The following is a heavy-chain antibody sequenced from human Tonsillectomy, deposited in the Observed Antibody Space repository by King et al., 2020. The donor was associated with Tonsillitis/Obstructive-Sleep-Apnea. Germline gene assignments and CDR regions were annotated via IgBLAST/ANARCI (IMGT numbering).Heavy chain of an antibody. Sequence: ITLKESGPTLVKPTQTLTLTCTFSGFSLSTSGVGVGWIRQPPGKALEWLALIYWDDDKRYSPTLKSRLTITKDTSKNQVVLTMTNMDPLDTATYYCTHIRAARRCYYMVVWGKGTTVTVSS. CDR3: THIRAARRCYYMVV. J-gene: IGHJ6*03. D-gene: IGHD6-6*01. CDR1: GFSLSTSGVG. CDR2: IYWDDDK. V-gene: IGHV2-5*02.